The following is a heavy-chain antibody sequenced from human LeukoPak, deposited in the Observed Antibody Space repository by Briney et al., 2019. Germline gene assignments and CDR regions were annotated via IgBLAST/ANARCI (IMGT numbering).Heavy chain of an antibody. Sequence: GGSLRLSCAASGFIFSTYAMSWVRQAPGKGLEWVSSINKSGGNTYYADSVKGRFTISRDNSKNTLYVQMNSLRAEDTAVYYCAKRAGFTERRSYYFEYWGQGTLVTVSS. CDR3: AKRAGFTERRSYYFEY. V-gene: IGHV3-23*01. D-gene: IGHD6-19*01. CDR2: INKSGGNT. CDR1: GFIFSTYA. J-gene: IGHJ4*02.